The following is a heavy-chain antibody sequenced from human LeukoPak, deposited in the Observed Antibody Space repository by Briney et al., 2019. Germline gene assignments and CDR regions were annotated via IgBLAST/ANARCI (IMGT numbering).Heavy chain of an antibody. CDR3: AKDVNYYDSSGYSIFQH. V-gene: IGHV3-53*01. D-gene: IGHD3-22*01. Sequence: PGGSLRLSCAVSGLSVSSNYMTWVRQAPGLGLEWVSLIYSSGTTKYADSVKGRFTISRDNSKNTLYLQMNSLRAEDTAVYYCAKDVNYYDSSGYSIFQHWGQGTLVTVSS. CDR2: IYSSGTT. CDR1: GLSVSSNY. J-gene: IGHJ1*01.